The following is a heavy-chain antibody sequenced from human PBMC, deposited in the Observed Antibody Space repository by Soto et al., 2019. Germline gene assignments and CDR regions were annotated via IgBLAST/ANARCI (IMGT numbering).Heavy chain of an antibody. CDR3: ARLEGLATISYCFDY. J-gene: IGHJ4*02. Sequence: SQTLSLSCTVSGGSINDLGGRWIRQPPGKGLEWIGSVYYSGSTYYNPSLESRVTISVDTSKNQFSLKLMSLSAEGTAVYYCARLEGLATISYCFDYWGQGALVTVSS. CDR2: VYYSGST. D-gene: IGHD3-3*01. V-gene: IGHV4-59*08. CDR1: GGSINDLG.